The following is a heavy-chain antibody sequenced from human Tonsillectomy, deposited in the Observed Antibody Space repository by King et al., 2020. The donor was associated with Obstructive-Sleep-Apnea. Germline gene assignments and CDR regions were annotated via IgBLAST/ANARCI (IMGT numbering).Heavy chain of an antibody. J-gene: IGHJ1*01. V-gene: IGHV5-51*01. D-gene: IGHD3-22*01. CDR1: GYSFSTYW. Sequence: VQLVESGVEVKKPGESLKISCKASGYSFSTYWIGWVRQLPGKGLEWMGIIYPGVSTSDSVTTYSPSFQGQVTISVDKSISTAFLQWSSLQASDTGIYFCARRGYFDDGGRPLYYFLHWGQGTLVTVSS. CDR3: ARRGYFDDGGRPLYYFLH. CDR2: IYPGVSTSDSVT.